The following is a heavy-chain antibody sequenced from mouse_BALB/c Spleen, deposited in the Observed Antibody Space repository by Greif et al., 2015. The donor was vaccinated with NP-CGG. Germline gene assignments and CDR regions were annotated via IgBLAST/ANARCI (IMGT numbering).Heavy chain of an antibody. J-gene: IGHJ4*01. Sequence: VQLQQSGPELVKPGASVKISCKASGYSFTGYFMNWVMQSHGKSLEWIGRINPYNGDTFYNQKFKGKATLTVDKSSSTAHMELRSLASEDSAVYYCAREGYYGAMDYWGQGTSVTVSP. D-gene: IGHD1-1*02. CDR1: GYSFTGYF. V-gene: IGHV1-20*02. CDR3: AREGYYGAMDY. CDR2: INPYNGDT.